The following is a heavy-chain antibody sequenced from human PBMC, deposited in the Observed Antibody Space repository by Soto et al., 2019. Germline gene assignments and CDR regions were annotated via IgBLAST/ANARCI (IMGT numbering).Heavy chain of an antibody. CDR3: ARHLGYDSSGYYRNWFDP. CDR1: GGSISSYY. CDR2: IYYSGST. J-gene: IGHJ5*02. D-gene: IGHD3-22*01. V-gene: IGHV4-59*08. Sequence: PSETLSLTCTVSGGSISSYYLSWIRQPPGKGLEWIGYIYYSGSTNYNPSLKSRVTISVDTSKNQFSLKLSSVTAADTAVYYCARHLGYDSSGYYRNWFDPWGQGTLVTVSS.